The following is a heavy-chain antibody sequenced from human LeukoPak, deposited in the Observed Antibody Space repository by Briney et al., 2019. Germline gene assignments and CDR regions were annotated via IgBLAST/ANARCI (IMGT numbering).Heavy chain of an antibody. Sequence: SETLSLTCTVSGGSISSYYWSWIRQPPGKGLEWIGYIYYSGSTNYNPSLKSRDTISVDTSKNQFSLKLSSVTAADTAVYYCARQEYSSGWYPFDYWGQGTLVTVSS. D-gene: IGHD6-19*01. V-gene: IGHV4-59*08. CDR2: IYYSGST. J-gene: IGHJ4*02. CDR3: ARQEYSSGWYPFDY. CDR1: GGSISSYY.